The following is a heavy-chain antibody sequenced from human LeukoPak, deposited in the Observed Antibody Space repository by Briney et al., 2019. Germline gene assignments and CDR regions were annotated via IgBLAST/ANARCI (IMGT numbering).Heavy chain of an antibody. Sequence: GGSLRLSCAASGFIFSSYGMSWVRQAPGKGLEWVSAISASGGRTNNADSVKGRSTISRDNSKNTLYLQMNSLRAEDTAVYYCAKDYPWGVVDYWGQGTLVTVSS. CDR3: AKDYPWGVVDY. V-gene: IGHV3-23*01. CDR2: ISASGGRT. CDR1: GFIFSSYG. J-gene: IGHJ4*02. D-gene: IGHD3-10*01.